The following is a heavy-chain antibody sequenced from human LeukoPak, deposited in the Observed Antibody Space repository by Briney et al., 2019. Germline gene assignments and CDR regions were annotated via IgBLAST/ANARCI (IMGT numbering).Heavy chain of an antibody. Sequence: SETLSLTCTVSGGSISSYYWSWIRQPQGKGLEWIGYISYSGSTNYNPSLKSRVTISVDTSKNQFSLNLTSVTAADTAVYYCAREYDYVWGSYNWFDPWGQGTLVTVSS. J-gene: IGHJ5*02. V-gene: IGHV4-59*01. CDR1: GGSISSYY. D-gene: IGHD3-16*01. CDR3: AREYDYVWGSYNWFDP. CDR2: ISYSGST.